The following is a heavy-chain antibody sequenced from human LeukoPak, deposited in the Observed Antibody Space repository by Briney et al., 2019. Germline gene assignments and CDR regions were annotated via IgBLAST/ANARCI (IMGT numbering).Heavy chain of an antibody. J-gene: IGHJ3*02. CDR2: ISWDGDST. Sequence: GGSLRLSCAASGFTFSSYGMHWVRQAPGKGLEWVSVISWDGDSTYYADSVKGRFTISRDNAKNSLYLQLNSLRAEDTAVYYCARGKAFDIWGQGTMVTVSS. CDR3: ARGKAFDI. V-gene: IGHV3-43D*04. CDR1: GFTFSSYG.